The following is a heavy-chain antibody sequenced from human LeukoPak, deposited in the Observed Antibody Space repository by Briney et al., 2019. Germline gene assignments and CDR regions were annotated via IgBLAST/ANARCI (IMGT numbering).Heavy chain of an antibody. CDR2: INPSGSST. J-gene: IGHJ6*02. D-gene: IGHD6-19*01. CDR1: GYTFTSYY. V-gene: IGHV1-46*01. Sequence: ASVKVSCKASGYTFTSYYMHWVRQAPGQGLEWMGIINPSGSSTSYAQKFQGRVTMTRDTSTSTVYMELSSLRSEDTAVYYCARDRVAGTRAYYYYYYGMDVWGQGTTVTVSS. CDR3: ARDRVAGTRAYYYYYYGMDV.